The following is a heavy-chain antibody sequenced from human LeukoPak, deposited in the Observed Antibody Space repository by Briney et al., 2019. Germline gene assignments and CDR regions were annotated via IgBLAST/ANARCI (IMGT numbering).Heavy chain of an antibody. V-gene: IGHV1-18*01. CDR3: ARDKAGIAVAGQGGLDY. D-gene: IGHD6-19*01. CDR1: GYTFTSYG. CDR2: ISAYNGNT. Sequence: ASVKVSCKASGYTFTSYGISWVRQAPGQGLEWMGWISAYNGNTNYAQKLQGRVTMTTDTSTSTAYMELRSLRSDDTAVYYCARDKAGIAVAGQGGLDYWGQGTQVTVSS. J-gene: IGHJ4*02.